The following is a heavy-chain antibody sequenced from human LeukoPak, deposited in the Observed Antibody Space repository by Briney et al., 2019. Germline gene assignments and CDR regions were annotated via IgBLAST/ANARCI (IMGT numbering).Heavy chain of an antibody. CDR1: GTSISRYY. CDR3: ARSPSPRGYYFDL. Sequence: SETLSLTCTVSGTSISRYYWNWIRQPAGKGLEWIGRISSIGSTTYNPSLKSRVTISIDTSKKQFSLDLSAVSAPDTALYYCARSPSPRGYYFDLWGLGTVVAVSS. J-gene: IGHJ4*02. CDR2: ISSIGST. D-gene: IGHD6-13*01. V-gene: IGHV4-4*07.